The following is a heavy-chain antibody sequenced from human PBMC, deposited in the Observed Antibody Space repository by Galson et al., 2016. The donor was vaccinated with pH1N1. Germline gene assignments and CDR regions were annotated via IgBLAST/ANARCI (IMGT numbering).Heavy chain of an antibody. CDR2: IKQDGTEK. CDR3: VRAIGAKSAY. V-gene: IGHV3-7*04. CDR1: GFSFSSYW. J-gene: IGHJ4*02. Sequence: SLRLSCAASGFSFSSYWMSWVRQAPGKGLEWVANIKQDGTEKYYVASVKGRFTISRDNDKNSLYLQMNSLRVEDTAVYYCVRAIGAKSAYWGQGTLVTVSS. D-gene: IGHD4/OR15-4a*01.